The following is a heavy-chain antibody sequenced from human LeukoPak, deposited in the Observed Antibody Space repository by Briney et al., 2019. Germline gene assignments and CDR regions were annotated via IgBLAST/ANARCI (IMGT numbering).Heavy chain of an antibody. CDR3: AKTPDILTGYSFDY. CDR2: IIPIFGTA. Sequence: ASVKVSCKASGYTFTSYDINWVRQATGQGLEWMGGIIPIFGTANYAQKFQGRVTITADKSTSTAYMELSSLRSEDTAVCYCAKTPDILTGYSFDYWGQGTLVTVSS. V-gene: IGHV1-69*06. CDR1: GYTFTSYD. D-gene: IGHD3-9*01. J-gene: IGHJ4*02.